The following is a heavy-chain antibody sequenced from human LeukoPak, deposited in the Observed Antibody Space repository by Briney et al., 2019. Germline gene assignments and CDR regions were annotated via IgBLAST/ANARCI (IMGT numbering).Heavy chain of an antibody. J-gene: IGHJ4*02. D-gene: IGHD3-16*02. CDR1: GFTFSSYA. CDR2: ISGSGGST. CDR3: ARDLATRQRTGLYDS. Sequence: GSLRLSCAASGFTFSSYAMSWVRQAPGKGLEWVSAISGSGGSTYYADSVKGRITISRDNSRNTLYLQMNSLRAEDTAVYYCARDLATRQRTGLYDSWGQGALVTVSS. V-gene: IGHV3-23*01.